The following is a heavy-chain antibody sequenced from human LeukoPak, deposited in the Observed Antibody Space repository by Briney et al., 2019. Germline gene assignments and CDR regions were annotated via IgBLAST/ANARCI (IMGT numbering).Heavy chain of an antibody. CDR1: GFTVSSNY. J-gene: IGHJ5*02. CDR3: ARNAYSSGWYNWFDP. V-gene: IGHV3-66*02. Sequence: GGSLRLSCAASGFTVSSNYMTWVRQAPGKGLEWVSLIYSGGSTYYAASVQGRFIISRDNSKNTLYLQMNSLRPEDTAMYYCARNAYSSGWYNWFDPWGQGTLVTVSS. CDR2: IYSGGST. D-gene: IGHD6-19*01.